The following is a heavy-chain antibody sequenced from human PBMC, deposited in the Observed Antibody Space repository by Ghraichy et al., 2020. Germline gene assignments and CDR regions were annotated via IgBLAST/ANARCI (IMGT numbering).Heavy chain of an antibody. CDR3: ARGKGVVVAARRNWFDP. V-gene: IGHV4-34*01. CDR2: INHSGST. D-gene: IGHD2-15*01. Sequence: SETLSLTCAVYGGSFSGYYWSWIRQPPGKGLEWIGEINHSGSTNYNPSLKSRVTISVDTSKNQFSLKLSSVTAADTAVYYCARGKGVVVAARRNWFDPWGQGTLVTVSS. J-gene: IGHJ5*02. CDR1: GGSFSGYY.